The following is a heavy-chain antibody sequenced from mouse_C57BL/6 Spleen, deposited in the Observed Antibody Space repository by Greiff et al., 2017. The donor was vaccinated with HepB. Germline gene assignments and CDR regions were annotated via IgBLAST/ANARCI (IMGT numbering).Heavy chain of an antibody. CDR2: IYPGDGDT. CDR1: GYAFSSYW. CDR3: ARYSAITTVVARNWYFDV. J-gene: IGHJ1*03. D-gene: IGHD1-1*01. Sequence: QVQLQQSGAELVKPGASVKISCKASGYAFSSYWMNWVKQRPGKGLEWIGQIYPGDGDTNYNGKFKGKATLTADKSSSTAYMQLSSLTSEDSAVYFCARYSAITTVVARNWYFDVWGTGTTVTVSS. V-gene: IGHV1-80*01.